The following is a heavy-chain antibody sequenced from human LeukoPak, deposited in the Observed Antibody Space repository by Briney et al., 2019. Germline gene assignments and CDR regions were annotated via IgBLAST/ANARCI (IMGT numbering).Heavy chain of an antibody. Sequence: GVPLTLSCAASGFTFSSYARRWDRQSPDTVLKRVGVISCDGSKKYYGASVTVRYILSRDNSKNTLYLQMHSLRAEDTAVYYCARGNSQPRGYSYGPRGYYFDYWGQGTLVTVSS. D-gene: IGHD5-18*01. V-gene: IGHV3-30*04. CDR1: GFTFSSYA. J-gene: IGHJ4*02. CDR2: ISCDGSKK. CDR3: ARGNSQPRGYSYGPRGYYFDY.